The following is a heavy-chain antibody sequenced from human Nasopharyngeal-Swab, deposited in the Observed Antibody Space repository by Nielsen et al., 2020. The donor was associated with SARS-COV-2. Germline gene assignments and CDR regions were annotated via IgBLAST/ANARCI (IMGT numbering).Heavy chain of an antibody. Sequence: SETLSLTCAVSGGSFSGYYWSWIRQPPGKGLEWIGEINHSGSTNYNPSLKSRVTISVDTSKNQFSLKLSSVTAADTAVYYCAGEYSSSWYRGFDYWGQGTLVTVSS. CDR3: AGEYSSSWYRGFDY. V-gene: IGHV4-34*01. CDR2: INHSGST. CDR1: GGSFSGYY. J-gene: IGHJ4*02. D-gene: IGHD6-13*01.